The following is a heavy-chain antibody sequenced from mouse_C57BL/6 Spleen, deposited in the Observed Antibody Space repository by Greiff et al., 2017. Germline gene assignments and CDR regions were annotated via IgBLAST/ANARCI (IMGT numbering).Heavy chain of an antibody. CDR1: GFSLTSYG. CDR3: ARNWEITTVVAPMGY. V-gene: IGHV2-2*01. CDR2: IWSGGST. Sequence: VQLQQSGPGLVQPSQSLSITCTVSGFSLTSYGVHWVRQSPGKGLEWLGVIWSGGSTDYTAAFISRLSISKDNSKSQVFFKMNSLQADDTAIYYCARNWEITTVVAPMGYWGQGTSVTVSS. D-gene: IGHD1-1*01. J-gene: IGHJ4*01.